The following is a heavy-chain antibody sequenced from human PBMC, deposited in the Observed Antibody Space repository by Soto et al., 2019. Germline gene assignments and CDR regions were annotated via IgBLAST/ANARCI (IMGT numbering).Heavy chain of an antibody. CDR2: IYYSGST. Sequence: PSETLSLTCAVSGASVSSGSYYWSWIRQPPGKGLEWIGYIYYSGSTNYNPSLKSRVTISVDTSKNQFSLKLSSVTAADTAVYYCARGTMIVVCTTTDYFDYWGQGTLVPVSS. CDR1: GASVSSGSYY. D-gene: IGHD3-22*01. CDR3: ARGTMIVVCTTTDYFDY. V-gene: IGHV4-61*01. J-gene: IGHJ4*02.